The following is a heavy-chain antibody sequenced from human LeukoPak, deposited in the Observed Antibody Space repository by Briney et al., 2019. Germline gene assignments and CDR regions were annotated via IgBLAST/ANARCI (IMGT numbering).Heavy chain of an antibody. CDR3: ARVHSSGCIDY. CDR2: ISPNSGGT. CDR1: GYSFIDYF. J-gene: IGHJ4*02. V-gene: IGHV1-2*02. D-gene: IGHD6-19*01. Sequence: ASVKVSCKASGYSFIDYFTHWVRQAPGQGLEWIGWISPNSGGTDYAQRFQGRVTMTTDTSISTAYMELRRLRSDDTAVYYCARVHSSGCIDYWGQGALVTVSS.